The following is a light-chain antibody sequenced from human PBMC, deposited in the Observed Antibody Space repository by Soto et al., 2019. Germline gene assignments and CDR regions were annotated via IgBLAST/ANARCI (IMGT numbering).Light chain of an antibody. CDR1: SSDIGGYTY. J-gene: IGLJ2*01. CDR2: EVS. CDR3: TSYTSSSTLVV. V-gene: IGLV2-14*01. Sequence: QSALTQPASVSGSPGQSITISCSGTSSDIGGYTYVSWYQQHPGRAPKLMIYEVSHRPSGVSNRFSGSKSANTASLTISGLQAEDEADYYCTSYTSSSTLVVFGGGTKVTVL.